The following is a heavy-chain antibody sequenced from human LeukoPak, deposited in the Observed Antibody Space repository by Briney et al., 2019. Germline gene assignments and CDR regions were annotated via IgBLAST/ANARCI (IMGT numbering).Heavy chain of an antibody. Sequence: SETLSLTCILSGGSISSYYWSCTRQPPGKGLEWIAYIYYSGSTNYNPSLKSRVTISLDTSKNQFSLKQSSVTVADTAVYYCTRHISLQEQAVRGANLFDPWGQGTLVTVSS. CDR1: GGSISSYY. V-gene: IGHV4-59*08. D-gene: IGHD1/OR15-1a*01. J-gene: IGHJ5*02. CDR2: IYYSGST. CDR3: TRHISLQEQAVRGANLFDP.